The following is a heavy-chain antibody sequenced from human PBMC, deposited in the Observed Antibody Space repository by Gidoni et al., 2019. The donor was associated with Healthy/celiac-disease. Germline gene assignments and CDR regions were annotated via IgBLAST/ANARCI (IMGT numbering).Heavy chain of an antibody. Sequence: EVQLVESGGGLVQPGGSLRLSCAASGFTFSSYWMHWVRQAPGKGLVWVSRINSDGSSTSYADSVKGRFTISRDNAKNTLYLQMNSLRAEDTAVYYCARERAVAGPAYYYYYMDVWGKGTTVTVSS. CDR2: INSDGSST. CDR3: ARERAVAGPAYYYYYMDV. D-gene: IGHD6-19*01. V-gene: IGHV3-74*01. CDR1: GFTFSSYW. J-gene: IGHJ6*03.